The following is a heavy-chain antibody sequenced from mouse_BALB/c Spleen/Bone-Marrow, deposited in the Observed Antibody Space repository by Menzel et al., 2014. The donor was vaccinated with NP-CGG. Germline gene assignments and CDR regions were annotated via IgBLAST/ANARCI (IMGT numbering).Heavy chain of an antibody. D-gene: IGHD1-1*01. V-gene: IGHV4-1*02. CDR2: INPDSSSI. Sequence: DVQLVESGGGLVQPGRSLKLSCAASGFDFSGYWMSWVRQAPGKGLAWIGEINPDSSSINYTPSLNDKCIISRDNAKNSLYRQMSKVRSEDTALYYCARLGYYGVKDYWGQGTSVTVSS. CDR1: GFDFSGYW. CDR3: ARLGYYGVKDY. J-gene: IGHJ4*01.